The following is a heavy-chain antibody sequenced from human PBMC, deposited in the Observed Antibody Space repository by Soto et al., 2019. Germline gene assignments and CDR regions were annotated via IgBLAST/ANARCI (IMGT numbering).Heavy chain of an antibody. CDR2: ISYDGTIK. Sequence: QVQLVESGGGVVQPGRSLRLSCAASGFTFSNDGMHWVRQAPGKGLEWVSVISYDGTIKYYADSVKGRFTISRDNSKNMLYLQLDSLRPDDTAVYSCAKAPQSSGYAYWGQGTLVTVSS. CDR3: AKAPQSSGYAY. J-gene: IGHJ4*02. D-gene: IGHD3-22*01. V-gene: IGHV3-30*18. CDR1: GFTFSNDG.